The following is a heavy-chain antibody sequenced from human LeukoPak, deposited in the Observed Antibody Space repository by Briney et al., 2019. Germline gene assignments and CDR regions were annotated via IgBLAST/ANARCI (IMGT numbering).Heavy chain of an antibody. V-gene: IGHV4-4*07. J-gene: IGHJ5*02. CDR2: IYTSGST. CDR1: GGSISSYY. D-gene: IGHD5-18*01. Sequence: SETLSLTCTVSGGSISSYYWGWIRQPAGKGLEWIGRIYTSGSTNYNPSLKSRVTISVDTSKNQFSLKLSSVTAADTAVYYCAREYSILNWFDPWGQGTLVTVSS. CDR3: AREYSILNWFDP.